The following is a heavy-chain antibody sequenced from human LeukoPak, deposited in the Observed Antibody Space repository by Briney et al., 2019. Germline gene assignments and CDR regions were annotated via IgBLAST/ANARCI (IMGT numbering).Heavy chain of an antibody. CDR2: IYGSP. D-gene: IGHD3-10*01. V-gene: IGHV4-4*09. Sequence: SEALSLTCTVSGGSITDHFWGWIRHTPGMGLEWIGHIYGSPTYNPSLKSRVTISDDTSENQIFLQMTSVTAADTAIYYCARRFRTSASGILHHDAYDIWGPGTEVIVSS. J-gene: IGHJ3*02. CDR3: ARRFRTSASGILHHDAYDI. CDR1: GGSITDHF.